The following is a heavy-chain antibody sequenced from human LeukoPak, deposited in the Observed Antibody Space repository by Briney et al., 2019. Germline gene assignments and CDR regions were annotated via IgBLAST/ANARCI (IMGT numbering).Heavy chain of an antibody. J-gene: IGHJ4*02. CDR3: ARRVAGAGFGY. D-gene: IGHD6-19*01. CDR1: GGSISSSSYY. Sequence: PSETLSLTCTVSGGSISSSSYYWSWIRQPPGKGLEWIGNIYSSGSTNYNPSLKSRVSISVDTSKKQFSLKLRSVTAADPAVYYCARRVAGAGFGYWGQGTLVTVSS. V-gene: IGHV4-61*05. CDR2: IYSSGST.